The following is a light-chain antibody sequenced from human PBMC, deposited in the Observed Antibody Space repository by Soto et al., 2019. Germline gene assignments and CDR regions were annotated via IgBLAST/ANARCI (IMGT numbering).Light chain of an antibody. V-gene: IGKV3-20*01. Sequence: EIVLTQSPGTLSLSPRERATLSCRASQSVSNAYLAWYQHKVGQSPRLLIYGASNRAPGIPDRFSGSGSGTDFTLTISRLEHEDFAVYYCQQYAASPRTFGHGTQVKVK. CDR3: QQYAASPRT. CDR1: QSVSNAY. J-gene: IGKJ1*01. CDR2: GAS.